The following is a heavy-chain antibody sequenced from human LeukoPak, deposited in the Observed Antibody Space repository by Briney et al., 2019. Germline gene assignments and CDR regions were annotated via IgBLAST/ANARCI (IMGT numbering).Heavy chain of an antibody. V-gene: IGHV4-61*02. Sequence: KPSQTLSLTCTVSGYSTSSGSYYWSWIRQPAGKGLEWIGRIYTSGSTNYNPSLKSRVTISVDTSKNQFSLRLSSVTAADTAVYYCARAPRTTRDPDAFDIWGQGTMVTVSS. J-gene: IGHJ3*02. CDR1: GYSTSSGSYY. D-gene: IGHD1-1*01. CDR3: ARAPRTTRDPDAFDI. CDR2: IYTSGST.